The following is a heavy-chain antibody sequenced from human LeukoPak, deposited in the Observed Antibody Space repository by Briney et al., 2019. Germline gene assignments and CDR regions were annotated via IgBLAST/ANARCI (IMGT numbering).Heavy chain of an antibody. Sequence: PGGSLRLSCAASGFIFSNYGMSWVRQAPGKGLEWVSGISWNSGSIGYADSVKGRFTISRDNAKNSLYLQMNSLRAEDTALYYCAKDRITMVRGAPGAFDIWGQGTMVTVSS. CDR2: ISWNSGSI. CDR3: AKDRITMVRGAPGAFDI. J-gene: IGHJ3*02. D-gene: IGHD3-10*01. CDR1: GFIFSNYG. V-gene: IGHV3-9*01.